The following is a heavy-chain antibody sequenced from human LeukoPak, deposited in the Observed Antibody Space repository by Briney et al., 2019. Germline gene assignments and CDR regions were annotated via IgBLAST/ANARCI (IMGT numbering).Heavy chain of an antibody. V-gene: IGHV3-74*03. Sequence: GGSLRLSCEASGFIFNTYWIYWVRQAPGKGLVWVSRINGAGTSTMYADSVRGRFTVSRDDSKNTVYLQMNSLRAEDTALYYCARTDGTRDAYDFWGQGTMVTVSS. CDR2: INGAGTST. CDR3: ARTDGTRDAYDF. J-gene: IGHJ3*01. CDR1: GFIFNTYW.